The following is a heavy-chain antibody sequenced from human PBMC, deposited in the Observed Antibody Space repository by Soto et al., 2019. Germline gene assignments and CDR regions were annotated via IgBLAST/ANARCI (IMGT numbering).Heavy chain of an antibody. J-gene: IGHJ3*02. CDR2: IIPIFGTA. CDR3: ARGIGDSYAFDI. V-gene: IGHV1-69*13. Sequence: GASVKVSCKASGGTFSSYAISWVRQAPGQGLEWMGGIIPIFGTANYAQKFQGRVTITADESMSTAYMELSSLRSEDTAVYYCARGIGDSYAFDIWGQGTMVTVSS. D-gene: IGHD2-15*01. CDR1: GGTFSSYA.